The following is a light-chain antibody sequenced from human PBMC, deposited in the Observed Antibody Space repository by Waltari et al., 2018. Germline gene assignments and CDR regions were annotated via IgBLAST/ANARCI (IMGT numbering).Light chain of an antibody. CDR3: SSHSSTTSLWV. Sequence: QSALTQPAPVSGSPGQSITISCTGTTSDIGRYNHVSWYQQHPGKAPKLVISEVTDRPPGISARFSGSKSGNTASLTISGLQADDEAHYYCSSHSSTTSLWVFGGGTELTVL. CDR1: TSDIGRYNH. CDR2: EVT. J-gene: IGLJ3*02. V-gene: IGLV2-14*01.